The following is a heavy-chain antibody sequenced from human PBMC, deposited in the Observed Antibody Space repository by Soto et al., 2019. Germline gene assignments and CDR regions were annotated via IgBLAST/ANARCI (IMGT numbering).Heavy chain of an antibody. J-gene: IGHJ4*02. CDR2: ISYDGNNK. CDR1: GISFSGYT. Sequence: GGSLRLSCVPSGISFSGYTMSWVRQAPGRGLEWVAVISYDGNNKFYADSVKGRFTISRDSTKQTLYLQMNSLRAEDTAVYYCAKRHTTVRTPANYFDYWGQGTLVTVSS. D-gene: IGHD1-1*01. CDR3: AKRHTTVRTPANYFDY. V-gene: IGHV3-30-3*02.